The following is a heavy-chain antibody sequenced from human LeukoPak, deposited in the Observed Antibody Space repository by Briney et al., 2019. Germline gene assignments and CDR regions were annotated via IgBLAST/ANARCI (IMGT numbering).Heavy chain of an antibody. Sequence: SETLSLTCAVYGGSFSGYYWSWIRQPPGKGLEWIGEINHSGSTNYNPSLKSRVTISVDTSKNQFSLKLSSVTAADTAVYYCAKSHRYGGNRLNALDIWGQGTMVTVSS. CDR2: INHSGST. CDR1: GGSFSGYY. CDR3: AKSHRYGGNRLNALDI. J-gene: IGHJ3*02. D-gene: IGHD4-23*01. V-gene: IGHV4-34*01.